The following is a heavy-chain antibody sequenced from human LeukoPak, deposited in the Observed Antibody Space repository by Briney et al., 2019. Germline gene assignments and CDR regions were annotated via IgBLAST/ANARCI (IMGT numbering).Heavy chain of an antibody. CDR1: GGSISSSSYY. D-gene: IGHD1-26*01. CDR3: ARDQEGATWYYFDY. CDR2: IYYSGST. V-gene: IGHV4-39*07. J-gene: IGHJ4*02. Sequence: SETLSLTCTVSGGSISSSSYYWGWIRQPPGKGLEWIGSIYYSGSTYYNPSLKSRVTISVDTSKNQFSLKLSSVTAADTAVYYCARDQEGATWYYFDYWGQGTLVTVSS.